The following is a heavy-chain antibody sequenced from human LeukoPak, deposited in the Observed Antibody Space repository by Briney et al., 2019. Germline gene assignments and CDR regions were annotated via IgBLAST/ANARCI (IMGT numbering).Heavy chain of an antibody. CDR1: GFTFSSYW. CDR2: IASDGSSA. V-gene: IGHV3-74*01. J-gene: IGHJ4*02. Sequence: GGSLRLSCAASGFTFSSYWMNWVRHAPGKGLVWVSRIASDGSSATYADSVKGRFSISRDNAKNTLYLQMNSLRVEDTAVYYCARGRPHGNDYWGQGTLVTVSS. D-gene: IGHD4-23*01. CDR3: ARGRPHGNDY.